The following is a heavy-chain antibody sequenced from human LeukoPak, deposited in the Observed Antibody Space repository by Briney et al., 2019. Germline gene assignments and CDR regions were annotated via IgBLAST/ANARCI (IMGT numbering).Heavy chain of an antibody. CDR3: ARDPPLYY. J-gene: IGHJ4*02. CDR1: GFSVGSNH. V-gene: IGHV3-53*01. CDR2: IYSGGNT. Sequence: GGSLRLSCAASGFSVGSNHVSWVRQAPGKGLEWVSVIYSGGNTYYADSVKGRFTISKDNSKNTLYLQMNSLRAEDTAVYYCARDPPLYYWGQGTLVTVSS.